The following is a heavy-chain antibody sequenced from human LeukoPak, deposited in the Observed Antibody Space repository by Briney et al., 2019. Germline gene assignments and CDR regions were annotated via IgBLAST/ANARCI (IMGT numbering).Heavy chain of an antibody. D-gene: IGHD6-13*01. CDR2: IKQDGSEK. J-gene: IGHJ1*01. V-gene: IGHV3-7*01. Sequence: GGSLRLSCAASGFTFSSYWMSWVRQAPGKGLEWMANIKQDGSEKYYVDSVKGRFTISRDNSKSTLYLQMNSLRAEDTAVYYCAKESGSRSYGAYFPHWGQGTLVTVSS. CDR3: AKESGSRSYGAYFPH. CDR1: GFTFSSYW.